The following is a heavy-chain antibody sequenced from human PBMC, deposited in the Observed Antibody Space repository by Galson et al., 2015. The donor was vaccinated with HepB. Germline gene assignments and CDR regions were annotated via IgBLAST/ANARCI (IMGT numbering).Heavy chain of an antibody. CDR2: VWYDGSNA. Sequence: SLRLSCAASGFTFKNYGMDWVRQAPGKGLEWVAIVWYDGSNAYYVDSAKGRFIISRDNSKNTLYLQMNSLKAEDTAVYYCARVRGNYPNWNFDLWGRGTLVTVSS. CDR3: ARVRGNYPNWNFDL. CDR1: GFTFKNYG. J-gene: IGHJ2*01. V-gene: IGHV3-33*01. D-gene: IGHD1-26*01.